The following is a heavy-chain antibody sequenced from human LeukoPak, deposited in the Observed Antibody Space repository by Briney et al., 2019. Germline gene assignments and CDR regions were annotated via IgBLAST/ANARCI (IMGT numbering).Heavy chain of an antibody. CDR3: AKDNDFWSGYYSGVDF. Sequence: PGGSLRLSCAASGFTFSSYGMHWVRQAPGKGLEWVAVIWYDGSNKYYADSVKGRFTISRDNSKNTLYLQMNSLRAEDTAVYYCAKDNDFWSGYYSGVDFWGQGTLVTVSS. J-gene: IGHJ4*02. CDR1: GFTFSSYG. D-gene: IGHD3-3*01. V-gene: IGHV3-33*06. CDR2: IWYDGSNK.